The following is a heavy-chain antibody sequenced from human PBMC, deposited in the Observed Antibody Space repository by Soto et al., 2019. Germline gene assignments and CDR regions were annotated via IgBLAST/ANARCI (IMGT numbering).Heavy chain of an antibody. J-gene: IGHJ4*02. CDR1: GYIFNRYV. CDR2: IDAGNGKT. Sequence: QVQLVQSGAEVKKPGASVKVSCKASGYIFNRYVMHWVRQAPGQRPEWKGWIDAGNGKTKYSEKFQGRVTITRDTSASTAYMELTTLRSEDTAVYYCARGRGWYDYWGQGTQVIVSS. D-gene: IGHD6-19*01. CDR3: ARGRGWYDY. V-gene: IGHV1-3*01.